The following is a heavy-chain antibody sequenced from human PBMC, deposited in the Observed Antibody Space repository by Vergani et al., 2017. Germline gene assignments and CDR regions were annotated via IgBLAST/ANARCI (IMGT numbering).Heavy chain of an antibody. J-gene: IGHJ4*02. CDR1: GGTFSSFA. Sequence: QVQLVQSGAEVKKPGSSVKVSCKASGGTFSSFASSWVRQAPGQGLEWMGRIIPIFGTANYAQKFQGRVTITADESTGTAYMELSSLRAEDTAVYYWARDGSSSWYVTGLDFDYWGQGTLVTVSS. CDR2: IIPIFGTA. V-gene: IGHV1-69*13. CDR3: ARDGSSSWYVTGLDFDY. D-gene: IGHD6-13*01.